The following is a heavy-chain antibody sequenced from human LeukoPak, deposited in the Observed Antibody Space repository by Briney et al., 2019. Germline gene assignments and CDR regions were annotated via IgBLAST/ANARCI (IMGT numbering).Heavy chain of an antibody. CDR1: GFTFSSYA. V-gene: IGHV3-30*02. D-gene: IGHD1-26*01. CDR3: AKDLGDSGPTPDSDY. J-gene: IGHJ4*02. Sequence: GGSLRLSCATSGFTFSSYAMHWVRQAPGKGLEWVAFIRYDGRNKYYADSVKGRFTISRDNSKNTLYLQMNSLRAEDTSVYYCAKDLGDSGPTPDSDYWGQGTLVTVSS. CDR2: IRYDGRNK.